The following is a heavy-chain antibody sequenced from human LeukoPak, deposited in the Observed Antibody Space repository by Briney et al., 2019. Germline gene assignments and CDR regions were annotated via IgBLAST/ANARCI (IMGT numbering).Heavy chain of an antibody. CDR2: ISDDESNR. CDR3: ATDYEGVIWFGKLSY. V-gene: IGHV3-30*03. CDR1: GFTLSSFG. D-gene: IGHD3-10*01. J-gene: IGHJ4*02. Sequence: GGSLRLSCTASGFTLSSFGMHWVRQAPGKGLEWVAVISDDESNRYYADSVKGRFTISRDNSKNTLYLQMNSLRAEDTAVYYCATDYEGVIWFGKLSYWGQGTLVTVSS.